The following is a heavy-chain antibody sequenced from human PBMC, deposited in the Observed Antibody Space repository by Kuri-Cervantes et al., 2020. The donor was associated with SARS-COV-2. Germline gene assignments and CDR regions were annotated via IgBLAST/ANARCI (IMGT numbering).Heavy chain of an antibody. V-gene: IGHV4-4*07. CDR2: IYTSGST. CDR1: GGSISSYY. Sequence: GSLRLSCTVSGGSISSYYWSWIRQPAGKGLEWIGRIYTSGSTNYNPSLKSRVTMSVDTSKNQFSLKLSSVTAADTAVYYCARGGFLTGYRGTRGAFDIWGQGTMVTVSS. CDR3: ARGGFLTGYRGTRGAFDI. J-gene: IGHJ3*02. D-gene: IGHD3-9*01.